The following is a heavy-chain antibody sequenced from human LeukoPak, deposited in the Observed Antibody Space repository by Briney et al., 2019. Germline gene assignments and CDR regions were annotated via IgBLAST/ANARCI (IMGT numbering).Heavy chain of an antibody. CDR1: GFTFRSYW. J-gene: IGHJ1*01. V-gene: IGHV5-51*01. CDR3: ARATRVAGIFEYFQH. D-gene: IGHD6-19*01. CDR2: IYPGDSDT. Sequence: GESLKISCKGSGFTFRSYWISWVRQMPGKGLEWMGIIYPGDSDTRYSPSFQGQVTISADTSISTAYLQWSSLKASDTAMYYCARATRVAGIFEYFQHWGQGTLVTVSS.